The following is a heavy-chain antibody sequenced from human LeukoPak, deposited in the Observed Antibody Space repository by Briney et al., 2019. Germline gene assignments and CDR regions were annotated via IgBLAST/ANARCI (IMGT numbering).Heavy chain of an antibody. CDR3: ARRARGGAYCSSTSCYGRYWYFDL. CDR2: IYYSGST. J-gene: IGHJ2*01. D-gene: IGHD2-2*01. V-gene: IGHV4-39*01. CDR1: GGFISSSSYY. Sequence: SETLSLTCTVSGGFISSSSYYWGWIRQPPGKGLEWIGNIYYSGSTYYNPSLKSRVTISEDMSKNQFSLKLSSVTAADTAVYYCARRARGGAYCSSTSCYGRYWYFDLWGRGTLVTVSS.